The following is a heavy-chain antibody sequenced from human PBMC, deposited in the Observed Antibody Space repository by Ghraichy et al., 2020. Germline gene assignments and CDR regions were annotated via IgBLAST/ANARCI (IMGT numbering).Heavy chain of an antibody. D-gene: IGHD1-26*01. V-gene: IGHV4-59*01. J-gene: IGHJ4*02. CDR2: IYYSGST. CDR1: GGSISSYY. CDR3: ARDRVGALDY. Sequence: SQTLSLTCTVSGGSISSYYWSWIRQPPGKGLEWIGYIYYSGSTNYNPSLKSRVTISVDTSKNQFSLKLSSVTAADTAVYYCARDRVGALDYWGQGTLVTVSS.